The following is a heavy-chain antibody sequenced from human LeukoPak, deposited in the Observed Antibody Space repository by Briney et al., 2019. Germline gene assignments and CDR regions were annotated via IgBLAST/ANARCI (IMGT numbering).Heavy chain of an antibody. V-gene: IGHV1-69*04. Sequence: EASVKVSCKASGGTFSSYAIRWVRQAPGQGLEWMGRIIPILGIANYAQKFQGRVTITADKSTSTAYMELSSLRSEDTAVYYCASFSTVTEYDYWGQGTLVTVSS. CDR1: GGTFSSYA. J-gene: IGHJ4*02. CDR3: ASFSTVTEYDY. CDR2: IIPILGIA. D-gene: IGHD4-17*01.